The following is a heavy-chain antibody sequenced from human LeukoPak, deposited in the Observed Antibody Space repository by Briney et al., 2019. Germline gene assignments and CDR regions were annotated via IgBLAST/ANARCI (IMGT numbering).Heavy chain of an antibody. D-gene: IGHD5-18*01. J-gene: IGHJ4*02. CDR1: GYTFISYG. Sequence: ASVKVSCKASGYTFISYGISWVRQAPGQGLEWMGWISAYNGNTNYAQKLQGRVTMTTDTSTSTAYMELRSLRSDDTAVYYCASWDTAMDSFDYWGQGTLVTVSS. CDR2: ISAYNGNT. V-gene: IGHV1-18*01. CDR3: ASWDTAMDSFDY.